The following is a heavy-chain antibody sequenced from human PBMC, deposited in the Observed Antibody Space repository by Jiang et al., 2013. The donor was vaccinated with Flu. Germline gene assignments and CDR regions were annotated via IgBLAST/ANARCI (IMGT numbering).Heavy chain of an antibody. V-gene: IGHV2-5*02. CDR3: AHTLHWNYPFDF. CDR1: GFSLSTSGVG. D-gene: IGHD1-7*01. Sequence: KPTQTLTLTCTFSGFSLSTSGVGVGWIRQPPGKALEWLALIYWDDDKRYSPSLKSRLTITKDTSKNHVVLTMTNMDPVDTATYYCAHTLHWNYPFDFWGQGTLVTVSS. CDR2: IYWDDDK. J-gene: IGHJ4*02.